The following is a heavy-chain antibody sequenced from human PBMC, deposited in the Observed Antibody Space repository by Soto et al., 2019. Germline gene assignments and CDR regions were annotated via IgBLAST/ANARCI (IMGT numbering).Heavy chain of an antibody. D-gene: IGHD6-6*01. CDR2: IYHSGST. Sequence: QLQLQESGSGLVKPSQTLSLTCAVSGGSISSGGYSWSWIRQPPGKGLEWIGYIYHSGSTYYNPSLQGRVTVSVDRSKNQFSLRLSSVTAADTAVYYCAGGIAARPLGYWGQGTLVTVSS. CDR1: GGSISSGGYS. V-gene: IGHV4-30-2*01. J-gene: IGHJ4*02. CDR3: AGGIAARPLGY.